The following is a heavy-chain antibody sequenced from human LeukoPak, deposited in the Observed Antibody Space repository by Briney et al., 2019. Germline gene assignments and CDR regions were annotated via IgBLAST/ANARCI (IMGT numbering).Heavy chain of an antibody. Sequence: GGSLRLSCAASGFTFSSYEMNWVRQAPGKGLEWVSYISSSGSTIYYAASVKGRFTISRDNAKNSLYLQMNSLRAEDTAVYYCARDFVDYDILTGYYNGFDYWGQGTLVTVSS. CDR1: GFTFSSYE. V-gene: IGHV3-48*03. D-gene: IGHD3-9*01. J-gene: IGHJ4*02. CDR3: ARDFVDYDILTGYYNGFDY. CDR2: ISSSGSTI.